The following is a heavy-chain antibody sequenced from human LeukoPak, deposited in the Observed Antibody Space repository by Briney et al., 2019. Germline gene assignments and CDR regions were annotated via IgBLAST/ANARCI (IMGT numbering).Heavy chain of an antibody. Sequence: GASVKVSCKASGYTFTSYFIHWVRQAPGQGLEWMGIINPSITSASYSQKFKGRVTMTRDTSTSTVYMELSGLRSGDTAVYYCARGVADCGGDCYYRGIYFDFWGQGTLVTVSS. CDR1: GYTFTSYF. D-gene: IGHD2-21*02. CDR2: INPSITSA. CDR3: ARGVADCGGDCYYRGIYFDF. V-gene: IGHV1-46*01. J-gene: IGHJ4*02.